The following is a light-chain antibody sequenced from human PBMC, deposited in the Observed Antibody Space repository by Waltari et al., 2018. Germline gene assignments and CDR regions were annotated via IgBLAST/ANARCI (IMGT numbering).Light chain of an antibody. Sequence: EVVLTQSPGTLSLAPGERSTLSCRASQSVNKYLAWYQQRPGQDPRLLIYAASTRATGVPDRLSGSGFGTDFSLTISRLEPEDFAVYFCQNHERLPATFGQGTKVEIK. J-gene: IGKJ1*01. CDR1: QSVNKY. CDR3: QNHERLPAT. CDR2: AAS. V-gene: IGKV3-20*01.